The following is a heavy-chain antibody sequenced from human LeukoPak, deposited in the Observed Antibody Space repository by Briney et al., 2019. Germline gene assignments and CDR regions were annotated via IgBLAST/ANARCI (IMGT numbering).Heavy chain of an antibody. CDR1: GGSVSSGSYY. J-gene: IGHJ6*02. CDR2: IYYSGST. Sequence: SETLSLTCTVSGGSVSSGSYYWSWIRQPPGKGLEWIGYIYYSGSTNYNPSLKSRVTISVDTSKNQFSLKLSSVTAADTAVYYCARARAAAGPPYTYGMDVWGQGTTITVSS. CDR3: ARARAAAGPPYTYGMDV. V-gene: IGHV4-61*01. D-gene: IGHD6-13*01.